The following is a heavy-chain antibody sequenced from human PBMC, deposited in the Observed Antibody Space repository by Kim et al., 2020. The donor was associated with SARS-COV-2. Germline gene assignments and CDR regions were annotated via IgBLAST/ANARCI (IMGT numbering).Heavy chain of an antibody. D-gene: IGHD3-3*01. J-gene: IGHJ6*02. Sequence: DSVKGRFTISRDNSKNTLYLQMNSLRAEDTAVYYCAKDIRFSYYYYGMDVWGQGTTVTVSS. V-gene: IGHV3-23*01. CDR3: AKDIRFSYYYYGMDV.